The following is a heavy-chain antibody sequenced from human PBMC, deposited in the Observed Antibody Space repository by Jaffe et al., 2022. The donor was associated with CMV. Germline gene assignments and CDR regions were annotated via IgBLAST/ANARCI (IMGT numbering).Heavy chain of an antibody. D-gene: IGHD6-13*01. V-gene: IGHV3-23*01. Sequence: EVQLLESGGGLVQPGGSLRLSCAASGFTFSSYAMSWVRQAPGKGLEWVSAISGSGGSTYYADSVKGRFTISRDNSKNTLYLQMNSLRAEDTAVYYCAKYPYSSSWYEDNNWFDPWGQGTLVTVSS. CDR3: AKYPYSSSWYEDNNWFDP. J-gene: IGHJ5*02. CDR1: GFTFSSYA. CDR2: ISGSGGST.